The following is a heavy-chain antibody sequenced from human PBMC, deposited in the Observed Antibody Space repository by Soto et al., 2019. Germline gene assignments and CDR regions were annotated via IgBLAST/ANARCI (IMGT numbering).Heavy chain of an antibody. J-gene: IGHJ6*02. CDR3: ARGPGGSGSYYYYYGMDV. CDR1: GGSISSYY. Sequence: SETLSLTCTVSGGSISSYYWSWIRQPPGKGLEWIGYIYYSGSTNYNPSLKSRVTISVDTSKNQFSLKLSSVTAADTAVYYCARGPGGSGSYYYYYGMDVWGQGTTVTVSS. CDR2: IYYSGST. V-gene: IGHV4-59*01. D-gene: IGHD1-26*01.